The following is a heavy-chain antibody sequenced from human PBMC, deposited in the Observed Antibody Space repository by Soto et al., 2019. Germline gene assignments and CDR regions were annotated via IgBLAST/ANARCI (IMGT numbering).Heavy chain of an antibody. J-gene: IGHJ3*02. CDR2: MNPNSGNT. V-gene: IGHV1-8*01. D-gene: IGHD6-19*01. CDR3: ARGDGRVAGDALDI. CDR1: GYTFTSYD. Sequence: GESLKISCKASGYTFTSYDINWVRQATGQGLEWMGWMNPNSGNTGYAQKFQGRVTMTRNTSISTAYMELSSLRSEDTAVYYCARGDGRVAGDALDIWGQGTMVTVS.